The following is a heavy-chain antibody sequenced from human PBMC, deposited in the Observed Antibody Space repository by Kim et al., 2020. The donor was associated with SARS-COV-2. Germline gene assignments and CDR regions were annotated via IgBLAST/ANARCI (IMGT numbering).Heavy chain of an antibody. Sequence: ADSVKGRFTISRDNSKNTLYLQMNSLRAEDTAVYYCAKDWVAMVRGVLDYWGQGTLVTVSS. D-gene: IGHD3-10*01. J-gene: IGHJ4*02. CDR3: AKDWVAMVRGVLDY. V-gene: IGHV3-33*06.